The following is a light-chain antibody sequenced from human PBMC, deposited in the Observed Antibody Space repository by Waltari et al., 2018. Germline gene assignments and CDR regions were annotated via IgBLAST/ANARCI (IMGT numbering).Light chain of an antibody. Sequence: TCRTSQSIDIYVHWYQQKAGKAPRLLIYAATHLQNGVPSRFSGSGSETDFTLTISSLQPEDFATYYCQQSYSTRWTFGQGTVVELK. CDR3: QQSYSTRWT. CDR2: AAT. V-gene: IGKV1-39*01. CDR1: QSIDIY. J-gene: IGKJ1*01.